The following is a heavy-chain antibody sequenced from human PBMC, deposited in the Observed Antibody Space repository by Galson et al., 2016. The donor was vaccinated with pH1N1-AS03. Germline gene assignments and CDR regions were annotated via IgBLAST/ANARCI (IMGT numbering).Heavy chain of an antibody. V-gene: IGHV1-69*10. J-gene: IGHJ6*04. CDR3: AREKINVGADYYGMDV. CDR2: VIPNVGVT. CDR1: GGTFSTYA. Sequence: SVKVSCKASGGTFSTYAITWVRQAPGQGLEWMGGVIPNVGVTSYAQKFQGRVTITADESTSTAYMELTRLKSEDTAVYYCAREKINVGADYYGMDVWGKGTTVTVSS. D-gene: IGHD1-26*01.